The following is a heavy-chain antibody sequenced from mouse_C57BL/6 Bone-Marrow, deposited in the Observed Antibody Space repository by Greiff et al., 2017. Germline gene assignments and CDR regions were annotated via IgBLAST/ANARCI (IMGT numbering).Heavy chain of an antibody. D-gene: IGHD1-1*01. Sequence: EVHLVESGPGLVKPSQSLSLTCSVTGYSITSGYYWNWIRQFPGNKLEWMGYISYDGSNNYNPSLKNRISITRDTSKNQFFLKLNSVTTEDTATYCGARDRDYGSSYWYCDVWGTGTTVTVSS. CDR2: ISYDGSN. CDR3: ARDRDYGSSYWYCDV. V-gene: IGHV3-6*01. J-gene: IGHJ1*03. CDR1: GYSITSGYY.